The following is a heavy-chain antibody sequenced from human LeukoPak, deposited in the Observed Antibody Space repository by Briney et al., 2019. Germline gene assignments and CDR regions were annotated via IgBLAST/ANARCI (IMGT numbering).Heavy chain of an antibody. D-gene: IGHD3-10*01. CDR3: ARNYHGSGTDLPPEYYSGMDI. Sequence: ASVKVSCKASGYNFNGYYIHWVRQAPGQGPGWMGWMKPDSGGTKYAQKFQGRVTMTRDTAITTVYLELRRLTSADTAVYYCARNYHGSGTDLPPEYYSGMDIWGQGTTVIVS. V-gene: IGHV1-2*02. J-gene: IGHJ6*02. CDR1: GYNFNGYY. CDR2: MKPDSGGT.